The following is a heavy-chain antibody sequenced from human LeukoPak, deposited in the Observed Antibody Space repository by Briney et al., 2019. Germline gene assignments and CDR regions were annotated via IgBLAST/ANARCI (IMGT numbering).Heavy chain of an antibody. CDR2: INHSGST. CDR1: GGSFSGYY. CDR3: ARGDSSGYYYPFDY. D-gene: IGHD3-22*01. J-gene: IGHJ4*02. V-gene: IGHV4-34*01. Sequence: SETLSLTCAVYGGSFSGYYWSWIRQPPGKGLEWIGEINHSGSTNYNPSLKSRVTISVDTSKNQFSLKLSSVTAADTAVYYCARGDSSGYYYPFDYWGQGTLVTVSS.